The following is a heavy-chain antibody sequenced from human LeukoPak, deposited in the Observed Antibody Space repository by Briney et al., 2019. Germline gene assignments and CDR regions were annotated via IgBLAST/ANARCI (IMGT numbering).Heavy chain of an antibody. D-gene: IGHD6-19*01. CDR1: GYTFTSYA. V-gene: IGHV1-3*01. CDR2: INAGNGNT. J-gene: IGHJ4*02. CDR3: ARDGYSSGWYDY. Sequence: ASVKVSCKASGYTFTSYAMHWVRQAPGQRLEWMGWINAGNGNTKYSQKFQGRVTMTRDTSTSTVYMELSSLRSEDTAVFYCARDGYSSGWYDYWGQGTLVTVSS.